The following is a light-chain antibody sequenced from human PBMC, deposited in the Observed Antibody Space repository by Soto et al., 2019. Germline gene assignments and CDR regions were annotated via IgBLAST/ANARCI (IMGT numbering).Light chain of an antibody. Sequence: VLTQSPGTLSLSPGERATLSCRASQSVSSSYLAWYQLKPGQAPRLLMYGASSRATGIPDRFSGSGSGTDFTLTISRLEPEDFAVYYCQQYAISPWTFGQGTKVEIK. CDR2: GAS. J-gene: IGKJ1*01. CDR3: QQYAISPWT. V-gene: IGKV3-20*01. CDR1: QSVSSSY.